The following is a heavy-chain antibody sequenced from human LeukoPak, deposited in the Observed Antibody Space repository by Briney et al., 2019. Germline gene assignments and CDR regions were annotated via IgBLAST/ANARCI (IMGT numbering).Heavy chain of an antibody. Sequence: GGSLRLSCAASGFTFSSYAMRWVRQAPGKGLEWVSSIDGGGGSTNYADSVKGRFTISRENSKNTLYLQMNSLRVEDTAVYYCAKDWGYWGQGALVTVSS. CDR2: IDGGGGST. D-gene: IGHD3-16*01. V-gene: IGHV3-23*01. CDR1: GFTFSSYA. CDR3: AKDWGY. J-gene: IGHJ4*02.